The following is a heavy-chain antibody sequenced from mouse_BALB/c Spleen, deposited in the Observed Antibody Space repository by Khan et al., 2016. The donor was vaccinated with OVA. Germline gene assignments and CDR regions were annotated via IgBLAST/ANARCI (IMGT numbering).Heavy chain of an antibody. CDR1: GFTFSSYG. J-gene: IGHJ2*01. CDR2: INSNGGST. V-gene: IGHV5-6-3*01. CDR3: EGMARTEN. Sequence: EVELVESGGGLVQPGGSLKLSCAASGFTFSSYGMSWVRQTPDKRLELVATINSNGGSTYYPDSVKGRFTISRDNAKNTLYLQMSSLKSEDTAVYYCEGMARTENWGQGTTLTVSS.